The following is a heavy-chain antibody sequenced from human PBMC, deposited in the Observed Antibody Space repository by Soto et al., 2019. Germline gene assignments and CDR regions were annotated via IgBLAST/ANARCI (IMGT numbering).Heavy chain of an antibody. J-gene: IGHJ6*02. CDR2: IYSGGST. D-gene: IGHD5-18*01. Sequence: EVQLVESGGGLVQPGGSLRLSCAASGFTVSSNYMSWVRQAPGKGLEWVSVIYSGGSTYYADSVKGRFTISRDNSKNTLYLQRNSLRAEDTAVYYCAREYSYGYYYYYAMDVWGQGTTVTVSS. CDR3: AREYSYGYYYYYAMDV. V-gene: IGHV3-66*01. CDR1: GFTVSSNY.